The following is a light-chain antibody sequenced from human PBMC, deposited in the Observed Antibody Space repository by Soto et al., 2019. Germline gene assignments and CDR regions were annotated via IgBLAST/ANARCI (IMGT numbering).Light chain of an antibody. CDR2: QAS. V-gene: IGKV1-5*03. CDR1: QSMSIW. J-gene: IGKJ1*01. Sequence: DIQMTQSPSTLSASVGDSVTITCRASQSMSIWLAWYQQKPGKAPKILIYQASSLESGVPSRFSGSGSGTEFTLTLSSLQPDDFATYYCQQYSTYTPRTFGQGPKV. CDR3: QQYSTYTPRT.